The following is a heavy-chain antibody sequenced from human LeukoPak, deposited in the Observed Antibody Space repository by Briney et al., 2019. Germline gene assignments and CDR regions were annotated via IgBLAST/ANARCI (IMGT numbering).Heavy chain of an antibody. V-gene: IGHV3-15*01. Sequence: GGSLRLSCAASGFTFSNAWMSWVRQAPGKGLEWVGRIKSRTDGGTTDYAAPVKGRFTISRDDSKNTLYLQMNSLKTEDTAVYYCTTDDGDYVIDYWGQGTLVTVSS. D-gene: IGHD4-17*01. CDR1: GFTFSNAW. CDR3: TTDDGDYVIDY. CDR2: IKSRTDGGTT. J-gene: IGHJ4*02.